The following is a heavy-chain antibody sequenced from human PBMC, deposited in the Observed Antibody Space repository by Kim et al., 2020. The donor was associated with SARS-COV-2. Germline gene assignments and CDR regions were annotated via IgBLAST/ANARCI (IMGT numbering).Heavy chain of an antibody. CDR3: ARGHYYDSSGYYHFFDY. CDR2: INHSGST. J-gene: IGHJ4*02. CDR1: GESFSGYY. V-gene: IGHV4-34*01. Sequence: SETLSLTCAVYGESFSGYYWSWIRQPPGKGLEWIGEINHSGSTNHNPSLKSRVTISVDTSKNQLSLKLSSVTAADTAVYYCARGHYYDSSGYYHFFDYWGQGVLVTVSS. D-gene: IGHD3-22*01.